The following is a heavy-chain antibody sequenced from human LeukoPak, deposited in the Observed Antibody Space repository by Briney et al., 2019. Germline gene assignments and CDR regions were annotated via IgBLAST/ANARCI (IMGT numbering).Heavy chain of an antibody. V-gene: IGHV4-34*01. Sequence: PSETLSLTCAVYGGSFSGYYWSWIRQPPGKGLEWIGEINHSGSTNYNPSLKSRVTISVDTSKNQFSLKLSSVTAADTAVYYCARGSPETYYCGSGSYLRAYFDYWGQGTLVTVSS. CDR3: ARGSPETYYCGSGSYLRAYFDY. J-gene: IGHJ4*02. CDR2: INHSGST. D-gene: IGHD3-10*01. CDR1: GGSFSGYY.